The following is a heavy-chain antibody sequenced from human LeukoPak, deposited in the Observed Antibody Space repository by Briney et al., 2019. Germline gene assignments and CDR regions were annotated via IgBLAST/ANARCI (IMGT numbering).Heavy chain of an antibody. Sequence: PSETLSLTCTVSGGSISSYYWSWIRQPPGKGLEWIGYIYYSGSTNYNPSLKSRVTISADTSKNQFSLKLSSVTAADTAVYYCASTNYDSSGYYFDYWGQGTLVTVSS. CDR3: ASTNYDSSGYYFDY. CDR1: GGSISSYY. V-gene: IGHV4-59*01. D-gene: IGHD3-22*01. J-gene: IGHJ4*02. CDR2: IYYSGST.